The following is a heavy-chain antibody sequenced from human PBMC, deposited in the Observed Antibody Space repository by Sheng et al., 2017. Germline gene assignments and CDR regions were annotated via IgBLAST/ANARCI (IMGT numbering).Heavy chain of an antibody. J-gene: IGHJ4*02. V-gene: IGHV4-61*02. CDR2: MQTSGST. CDR3: AREDYDASGHDY. CDR1: GGSISSGSYY. D-gene: IGHD3-10*01. Sequence: QVQLQESGPGLVKPSQTLSLTCTVSGGSISSGSYYWTWIRQPAGKGLEWIGRMQTSGSTNYNPSLKSRVTISVDTSTNQFSLNLRSVTAADTAVYYCAREDYDASGHDYWGQGTLVTVSS.